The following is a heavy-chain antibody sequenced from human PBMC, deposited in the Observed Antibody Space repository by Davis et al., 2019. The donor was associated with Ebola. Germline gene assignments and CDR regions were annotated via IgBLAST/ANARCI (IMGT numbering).Heavy chain of an antibody. CDR2: ISRSSDYI. V-gene: IGHV3-21*01. Sequence: GESLKISCAASGFTFSSYSMTWVRQAPGKGLEWVSSISRSSDYIYYAASVKGRFTISRDNDKNSLYLQMNSLRAEDTAVYYCARESEGGTVGSNIASRGAEDWGQGTLVTVSS. D-gene: IGHD6-6*01. J-gene: IGHJ4*02. CDR1: GFTFSSYS. CDR3: ARESEGGTVGSNIASRGAED.